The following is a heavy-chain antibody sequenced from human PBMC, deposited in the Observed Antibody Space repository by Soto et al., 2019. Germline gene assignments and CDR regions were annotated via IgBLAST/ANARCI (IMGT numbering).Heavy chain of an antibody. CDR1: GFTFSNYA. J-gene: IGHJ4*02. V-gene: IGHV3-23*01. CDR3: ARDGGSGWSYYFDY. D-gene: IGHD6-19*01. Sequence: GGSLRLSCAASGFTFSNYAMTWVRQGPGKGLEWVSGISGSGGRSYYADSVKGRFTISRDNSKSTLYLQMNSLRSEDTAVYYCARDGGSGWSYYFDYWGQGTLVTVSS. CDR2: ISGSGGRS.